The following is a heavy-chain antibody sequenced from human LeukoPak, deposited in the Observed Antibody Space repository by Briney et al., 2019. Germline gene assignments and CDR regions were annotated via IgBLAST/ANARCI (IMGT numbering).Heavy chain of an antibody. V-gene: IGHV4-4*07. D-gene: IGHD2-15*01. J-gene: IGHJ4*02. CDR2: IYTSGST. CDR3: ARYIVVGAAYYFDY. Sequence: SETLSLTCTVSGGSISSYYWSWIRQPAGKGLEWIGRIYTSGSTNYNPSLKSRVTMSVDTSKNQFSLKLSSVTAADTAVYYCARYIVVGAAYYFDYWGQGTLVTVSS. CDR1: GGSISSYY.